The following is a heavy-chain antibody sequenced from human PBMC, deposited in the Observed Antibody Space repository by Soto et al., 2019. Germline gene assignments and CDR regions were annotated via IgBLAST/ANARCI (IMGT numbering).Heavy chain of an antibody. V-gene: IGHV4-31*01. CDR2: IYYRGTT. Sequence: QVQLRESGPGLVKPSQTLYLTCTLSGASITSSGYYWSWIRLHPGEGLEWIGYIYYRGTTYYNPSLKSPVTISTDTSKKEFSLTLTSVTAADTAVYYCARATESHYFDYWGRGILVTVTS. CDR3: ARATESHYFDY. J-gene: IGHJ4*02. CDR1: GASITSSGYY.